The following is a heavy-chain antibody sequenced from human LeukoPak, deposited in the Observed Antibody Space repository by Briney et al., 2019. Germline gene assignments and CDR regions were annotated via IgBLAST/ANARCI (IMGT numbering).Heavy chain of an antibody. CDR2: SYYSGIT. CDR3: ARRVRSYYYGSGSPPHFDY. Sequence: PSETLSLTCTVSGGSLTNYYWSWIRQPPGKGLEWIGHSYYSGITNYNPSLKSRVTISVDTSKNQFSLKLSSVTAADTAVYYCARRVRSYYYGSGSPPHFDYWGQGTLVTVSS. V-gene: IGHV4-59*12. D-gene: IGHD3-10*01. J-gene: IGHJ4*02. CDR1: GGSLTNYY.